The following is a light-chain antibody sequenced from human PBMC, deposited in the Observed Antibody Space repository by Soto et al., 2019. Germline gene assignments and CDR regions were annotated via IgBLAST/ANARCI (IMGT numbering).Light chain of an antibody. Sequence: IPMPQYPSSLSASVGDRVTITCLAIQGISNWLAWYQQKPGAAPKLLIYSASNLQSGVPSRFSGSGFGTDFTLTISSLQPEDFATYYCQHTKTNNLPITFGQGTRLEIK. CDR3: QHTKTNNLPIT. CDR2: SAS. V-gene: IGKV1-12*01. CDR1: QGISNW. J-gene: IGKJ5*01.